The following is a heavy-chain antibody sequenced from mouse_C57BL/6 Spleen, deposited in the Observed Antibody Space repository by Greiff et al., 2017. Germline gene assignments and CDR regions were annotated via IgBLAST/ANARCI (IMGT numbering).Heavy chain of an antibody. CDR3: AREGGDYGEGYFDD. Sequence: EVKLMESGPGLVKPSQSLSLTCSVTGYSITSGYYWNWIRQFPGNKLEWMGYISYDGSNNYNPSLKNRISITRDTSKNQFFLKLNSVTTEDTATYDCAREGGDYGEGYFDDWGTGTTVTVSS. V-gene: IGHV3-6*01. D-gene: IGHD2-4*01. J-gene: IGHJ1*03. CDR1: GYSITSGYY. CDR2: ISYDGSN.